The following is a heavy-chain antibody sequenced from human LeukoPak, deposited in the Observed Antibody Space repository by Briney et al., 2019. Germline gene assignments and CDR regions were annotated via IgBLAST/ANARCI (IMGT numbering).Heavy chain of an antibody. V-gene: IGHV4-59*05. J-gene: IGHJ4*02. D-gene: IGHD6-19*01. CDR3: ARQREYSSGWYRGPYYFDY. CDR1: GGSISSYY. Sequence: PSETLSLTCSVSGGSISSYYWSWIRQPPGKGLEWIGSIYYSGSTYYNPSLKSRVTISVDTSKNQFSLKLSSVTAADTAVYYCARQREYSSGWYRGPYYFDYWGQGTLVTVSS. CDR2: IYYSGST.